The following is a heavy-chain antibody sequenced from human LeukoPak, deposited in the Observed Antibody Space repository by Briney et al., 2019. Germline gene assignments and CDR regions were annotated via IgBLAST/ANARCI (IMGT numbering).Heavy chain of an antibody. CDR3: ASSYGGAIYY. CDR2: IYASGST. CDR1: GGSISSYY. D-gene: IGHD3-10*01. J-gene: IGHJ4*02. Sequence: SETLSLTCTVSGGSISSYYWSWIRQPAGKGLEWIGRIYASGSTSYNPSLRSRVSMSLEASKNQFSLKLSSVTAADTAVYYCASSYGGAIYYWGQGTLVTVSS. V-gene: IGHV4-4*07.